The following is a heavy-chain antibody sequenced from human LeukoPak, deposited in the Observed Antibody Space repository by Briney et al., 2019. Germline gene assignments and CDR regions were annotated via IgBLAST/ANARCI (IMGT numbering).Heavy chain of an antibody. D-gene: IGHD3-3*01. J-gene: IGHJ6*03. Sequence: SQTLSLTCAVYGGSFSGYYWSWIRQHPGKAREWTGEINHSGSTNYNPSLKSRVTISVDTSTNQFSLKLTSVTAADTAVYYCARKVGITIFGQRPLYYYYYMDVWGKGTTVTVSS. CDR1: GGSFSGYY. V-gene: IGHV4-34*01. CDR3: ARKVGITIFGQRPLYYYYYMDV. CDR2: INHSGST.